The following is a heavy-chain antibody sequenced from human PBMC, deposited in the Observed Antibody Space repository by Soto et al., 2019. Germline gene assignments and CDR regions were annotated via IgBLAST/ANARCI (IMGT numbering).Heavy chain of an antibody. CDR3: ARGSVDTAMVYYYYGMDV. CDR2: IYYSGST. D-gene: IGHD5-18*01. V-gene: IGHV4-59*01. CDR1: GGSISSYY. Sequence: KTSETLSLTCTVSGGSISSYYWSWIRQPPGKGLEWIGYIYYSGSTNYSPSLKSRVTISVDTSKNQFSLKLSSVTAADTAVYYCARGSVDTAMVYYYYGMDVWGQGTTVTVSS. J-gene: IGHJ6*02.